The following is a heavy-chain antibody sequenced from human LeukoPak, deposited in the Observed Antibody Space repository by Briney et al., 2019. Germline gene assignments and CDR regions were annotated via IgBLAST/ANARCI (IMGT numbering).Heavy chain of an antibody. CDR3: AREGLYYYYDY. D-gene: IGHD3-10*01. Sequence: SETLSLTCAVYGGSFSGYYWSWIRQPPGKGLEWIGEINHSGSTNYNPSLKSRVTISVDTSKNQFSLKLSSVTAADTAVYYCAREGLYYYYDYWGQGTLVTVSS. V-gene: IGHV4-34*01. CDR1: GGSFSGYY. CDR2: INHSGST. J-gene: IGHJ4*02.